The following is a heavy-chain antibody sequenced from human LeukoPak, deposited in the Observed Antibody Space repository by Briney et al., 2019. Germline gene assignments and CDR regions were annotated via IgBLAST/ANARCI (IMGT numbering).Heavy chain of an antibody. CDR1: GFTLGIYG. CDR3: ARAQKYSYDAFDI. CDR2: IRYDGSNP. D-gene: IGHD4-11*01. V-gene: IGHV3-30*02. Sequence: RAGGSLRLSCVASGFTLGIYGMHWVRQAPGRGLEWVAFIRYDGSNPYYAESVKGRFTISRDNAKNSLYLQMNSLSAEDTAVYYCARAQKYSYDAFDIWGQGTMVTVSS. J-gene: IGHJ3*02.